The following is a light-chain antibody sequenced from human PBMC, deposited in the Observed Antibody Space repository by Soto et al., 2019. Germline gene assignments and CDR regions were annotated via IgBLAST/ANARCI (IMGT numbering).Light chain of an antibody. CDR3: QRYDDWPLT. J-gene: IGKJ4*01. CDR1: QSVSTN. CDR2: DAS. Sequence: EILMTQSPATLSVSPGERATLSCRTSQSVSTNLAWYQQKPGQAPSLLIYDASTRATGIPARFSGSGSGTDFTLTSTSLQSEDFALYYCQRYDDWPLTFGGGTKVEIK. V-gene: IGKV3D-15*01.